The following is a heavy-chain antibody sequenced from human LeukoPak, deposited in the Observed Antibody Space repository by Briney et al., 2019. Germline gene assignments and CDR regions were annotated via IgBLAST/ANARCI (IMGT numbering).Heavy chain of an antibody. J-gene: IGHJ4*02. CDR2: IGPTGFDR. CDR3: ATETNGRHYDY. D-gene: IGHD1-14*01. CDR1: GLTFYTSG. Sequence: PGGSLRLSCTTSGLTFYTSGFNWVRQAPGKGLEWVASIGPTGFDRYHADSIKGRFTISRDNANNFLCLQMDSLRAEDTAVYYCATETNGRHYDYWGQRTLLTVSS. V-gene: IGHV3-21*06.